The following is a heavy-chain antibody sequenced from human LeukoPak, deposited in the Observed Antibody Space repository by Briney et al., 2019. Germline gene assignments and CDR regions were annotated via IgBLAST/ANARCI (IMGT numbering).Heavy chain of an antibody. J-gene: IGHJ4*02. CDR1: GFTFSSYA. Sequence: GGSLRLSCAASGFTFSSYAMHWVRQAPGKGLEWVAVISYDGSNKYYADSVKGRFTISRDNSKNTLYLQMNSLRAEDMAVYYCAKDAFDYWGQGTLVTVSS. CDR3: AKDAFDY. V-gene: IGHV3-30-3*01. CDR2: ISYDGSNK.